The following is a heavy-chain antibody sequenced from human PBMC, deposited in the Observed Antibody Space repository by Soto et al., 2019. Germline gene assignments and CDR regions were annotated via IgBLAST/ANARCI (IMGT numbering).Heavy chain of an antibody. J-gene: IGHJ4*02. CDR1: GGSISSSNW. CDR3: ASHRQDHDYGDYRDY. CDR2: IYHSGST. V-gene: IGHV4-4*02. D-gene: IGHD4-17*01. Sequence: QVQLQESGPGLVKPSGTLSLTCAVSGGSISSSNWWSWVRQPPGKGLEWIGEIYHSGSTNYNPSLKSLVTISVDKSKNQFSLKLSSVTAADTAVYYCASHRQDHDYGDYRDYWGQGTLVTVSS.